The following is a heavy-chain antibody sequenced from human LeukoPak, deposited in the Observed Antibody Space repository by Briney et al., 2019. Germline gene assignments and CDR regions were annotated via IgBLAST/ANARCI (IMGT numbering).Heavy chain of an antibody. CDR1: GFTFTDAW. V-gene: IGHV3-15*01. CDR3: AQLLYDF. Sequence: PGGSLRLSCAASGFTFTDAWMHWVRQPPGKGLEWVGRIKSKTAGRTTDYAAPVQGRFSISRDDSKNMVYLQMSSLKTEDTAVYYCAQLLYDFWGQGTTVTVSS. D-gene: IGHD2/OR15-2a*01. J-gene: IGHJ6*02. CDR2: IKSKTAGRTT.